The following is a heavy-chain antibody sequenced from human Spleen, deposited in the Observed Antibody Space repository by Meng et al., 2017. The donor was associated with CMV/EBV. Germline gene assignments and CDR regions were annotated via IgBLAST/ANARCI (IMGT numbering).Heavy chain of an antibody. CDR2: ITRRSNHI. CDR1: DFSFSFYT. V-gene: IGHV3-21*06. Sequence: GESLKISCAASDFSFSFYTMNWVRQPPGRGLEWVSSITRRSNHISYADSVKGRFTVSRDNAKNSLYLQMNSLRADDTSVYYCAKANNFDSWGQGTLVTVSS. CDR3: AKANNFDS. D-gene: IGHD4/OR15-4a*01. J-gene: IGHJ4*02.